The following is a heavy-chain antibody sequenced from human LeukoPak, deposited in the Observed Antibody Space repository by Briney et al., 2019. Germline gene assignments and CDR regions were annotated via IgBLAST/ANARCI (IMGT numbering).Heavy chain of an antibody. D-gene: IGHD3-10*01. J-gene: IGHJ6*03. CDR3: ARHQYGSGRYYTDFTHYYYYMDV. V-gene: IGHV5-51*01. CDR1: GSGFTSYW. CDR2: IYPGDSDT. Sequence: GEALHFSCTGPGSGFTSYWIGWRRPRPGHGLAWMGIIYPGDSDTRYSPSFQGMVTISADKSISTAYLQWRSLKASDTGMYYCARHQYGSGRYYTDFTHYYYYMDVWGKGTTVTVSS.